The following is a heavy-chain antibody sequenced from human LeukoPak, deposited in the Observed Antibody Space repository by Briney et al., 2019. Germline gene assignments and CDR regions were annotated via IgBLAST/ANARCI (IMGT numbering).Heavy chain of an antibody. D-gene: IGHD6-13*01. J-gene: IGHJ4*02. CDR1: GYTFTSYD. V-gene: IGHV1-8*01. CDR3: ATAIAAAGLDGFHY. Sequence: GASVKVSCKASGYTFTSYDINWVRQATGQGLEWMGWMNPNSGNTGYAQKFQGRVTMTRNTSISTAYMELSSLRSEDTAVYYCATAIAAAGLDGFHYWGQGTLVTVSS. CDR2: MNPNSGNT.